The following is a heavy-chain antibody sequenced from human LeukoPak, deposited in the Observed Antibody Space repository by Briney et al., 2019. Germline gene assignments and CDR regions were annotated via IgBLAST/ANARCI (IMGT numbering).Heavy chain of an antibody. CDR1: GITFGTYA. V-gene: IGHV3-23*01. J-gene: IGHJ4*02. Sequence: GGSLRLSCAASGITFGTYAMTWARQAPGKGLEWVSSIHNSGDKTFYSDSVRGRFTISRDNSKSTVYLQMNSLRADDTALYYCAKESGGDWGYFEYWGQGILVTVSS. CDR2: IHNSGDKT. CDR3: AKESGGDWGYFEY. D-gene: IGHD2-21*01.